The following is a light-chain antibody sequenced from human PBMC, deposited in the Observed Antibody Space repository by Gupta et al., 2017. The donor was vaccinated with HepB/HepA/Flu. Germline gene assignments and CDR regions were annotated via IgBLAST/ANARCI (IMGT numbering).Light chain of an antibody. CDR2: AAS. V-gene: IGKV1-39*01. CDR3: QQSYSIPAT. J-gene: IGKJ1*01. Sequence: DIQMTQSPSSLSASVGDRVTITCRASQSININLNWYQQKPGKAPKLLIFAASTLQSGVPSGFSGSGSGTDFTLTISSLQPEDFASYYCQQSYSIPATFGQGTKVEIK. CDR1: QSININ.